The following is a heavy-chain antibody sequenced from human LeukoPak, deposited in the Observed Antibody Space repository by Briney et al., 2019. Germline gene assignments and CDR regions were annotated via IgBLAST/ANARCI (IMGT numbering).Heavy chain of an antibody. V-gene: IGHV1-2*06. D-gene: IGHD3-22*01. J-gene: IGHJ3*02. Sequence: ASVKVSCKASGYTFTGYYMHWVRQAPGQGLEWMGRINPNSGGTNYAQKFQGRVTMTRGTSISTAYMELSRLRSDDTAVYYCARVLIQYYDSSGYHWAFDIWGQGTMVTVSS. CDR1: GYTFTGYY. CDR3: ARVLIQYYDSSGYHWAFDI. CDR2: INPNSGGT.